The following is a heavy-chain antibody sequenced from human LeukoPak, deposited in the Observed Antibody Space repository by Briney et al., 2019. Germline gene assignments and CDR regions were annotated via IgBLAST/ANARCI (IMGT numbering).Heavy chain of an antibody. D-gene: IGHD6-19*01. J-gene: IGHJ4*02. Sequence: GASVKVSCKASGGTFSSYAISWVRQAPGKGLEWMGGIIPIFGTANYAQKFQGRVTITADESTSTAYMELSSLRSEDTAVYYCARGGFYLARTRSVLGYWGQGTLVTVSS. CDR1: GGTFSSYA. CDR2: IIPIFGTA. V-gene: IGHV1-69*13. CDR3: ARGGFYLARTRSVLGY.